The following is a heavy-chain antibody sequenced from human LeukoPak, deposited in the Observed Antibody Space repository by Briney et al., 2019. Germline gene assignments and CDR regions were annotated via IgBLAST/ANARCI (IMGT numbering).Heavy chain of an antibody. Sequence: GGSLRLSCAASGFTVSSNYMSWVRQAPGKGLEWVSVIYNGGSTYYADSVKGRFTISRDNSKNTLYLQMNSLRAEDTAVYYCARYYYYYYMDVWGIGTTVTVSS. CDR2: IYNGGST. CDR1: GFTVSSNY. V-gene: IGHV3-53*01. J-gene: IGHJ6*03. CDR3: ARYYYYYYMDV.